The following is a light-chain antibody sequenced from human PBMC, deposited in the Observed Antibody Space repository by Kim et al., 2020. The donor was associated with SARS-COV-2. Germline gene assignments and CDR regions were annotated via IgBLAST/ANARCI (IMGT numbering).Light chain of an antibody. V-gene: IGKV1-9*01. CDR2: AAS. CDR3: QQLNSYPYS. Sequence: IQLTQSPSSLSASVGDRVTITCRASQGIRSYLAWYQLKPGKAPKLLTYAASTLQSGVPSRFSGSGSGTDFTLTISSLQPEDFATYSCQQLNSYPYSFGQGTKLEI. CDR1: QGIRSY. J-gene: IGKJ2*03.